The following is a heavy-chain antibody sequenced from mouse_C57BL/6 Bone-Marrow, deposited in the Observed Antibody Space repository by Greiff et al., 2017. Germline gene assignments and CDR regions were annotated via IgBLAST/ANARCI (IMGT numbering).Heavy chain of an antibody. CDR1: GFTFSDYG. D-gene: IGHD1-1*01. CDR2: ISSGSSTI. Sequence: EVKLMESGGGLVKPGGSLKLSCAASGFTFSDYGMHWVRQAPEKGLEWVAYISSGSSTIYYADTVKGRFTISRDNAKNTLFLQMTSLRSEDTAMYYCARNGGITTGGAYYAMDYWGQGTSVTGSS. V-gene: IGHV5-17*01. CDR3: ARNGGITTGGAYYAMDY. J-gene: IGHJ4*01.